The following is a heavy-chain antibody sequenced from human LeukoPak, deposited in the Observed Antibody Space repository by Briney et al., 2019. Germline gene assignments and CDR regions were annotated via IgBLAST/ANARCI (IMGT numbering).Heavy chain of an antibody. CDR2: IKQDGSEK. J-gene: IGHJ6*03. D-gene: IGHD3-10*01. CDR3: ARGNAHGSGSYYFTRYYYYYMDV. V-gene: IGHV3-7*01. CDR1: GFTFSSYW. Sequence: GGSLRLSCAASGFTFSSYWMSWVRQAPGKGLEWVANIKQDGSEKYYVDSVKGRFTISRDNAKNSLYLQMNSLRAEDTAVYYCARGNAHGSGSYYFTRYYYYYMDVWGKGTTVTVSS.